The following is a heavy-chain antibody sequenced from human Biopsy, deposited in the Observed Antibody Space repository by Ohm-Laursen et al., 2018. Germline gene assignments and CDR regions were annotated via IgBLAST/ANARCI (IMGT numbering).Heavy chain of an antibody. CDR1: GNTFATYH. J-gene: IGHJ6*02. Sequence: GSSVKVSCNPPGNTFATYHIHWVRQAPGQGLEWMGVISPSGATTSFSQKFQGRITMTRDTSTGTVYMDLNSLGSEDTAVYYCARAGVGSDGTDSYYYGMDVWGPGTTVTVSS. CDR3: ARAGVGSDGTDSYYYGMDV. V-gene: IGHV1-46*01. CDR2: ISPSGATT. D-gene: IGHD5-24*01.